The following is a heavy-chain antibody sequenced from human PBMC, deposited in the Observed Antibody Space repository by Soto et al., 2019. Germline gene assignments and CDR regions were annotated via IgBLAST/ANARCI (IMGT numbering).Heavy chain of an antibody. Sequence: XXTLSLTCIVSYGSISGYFWSWIRQPPGXGLEWIGYIXDTETXNYNHSLKSRVXMSLDTSXXQLSLRLTYVTADDTAVYYCARGTSNWRWKFDYWGKGTLVTVYS. J-gene: IGHJ4*02. CDR1: YGSISGYF. CDR2: IXDTETX. CDR3: ARGTSNWRWKFDY. V-gene: IGHV4-59*01. D-gene: IGHD1-20*01.